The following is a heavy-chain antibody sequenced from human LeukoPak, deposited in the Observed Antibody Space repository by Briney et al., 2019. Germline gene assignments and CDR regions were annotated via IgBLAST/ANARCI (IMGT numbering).Heavy chain of an antibody. Sequence: SETLSLTCTVSGGSISSSRYYWGWIRRPPGKGLEWMGTIYYSGSTFYNPSLESRVTISVDTSKNQFSLKLTSVTAADTAVYYCARLVGAATDPFDYWGQGTLVTVSS. CDR1: GGSISSSRYY. J-gene: IGHJ4*02. V-gene: IGHV4-39*01. D-gene: IGHD1-26*01. CDR2: IYYSGST. CDR3: ARLVGAATDPFDY.